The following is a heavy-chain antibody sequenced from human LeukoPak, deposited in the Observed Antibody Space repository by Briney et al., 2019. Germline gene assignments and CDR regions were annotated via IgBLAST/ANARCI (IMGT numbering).Heavy chain of an antibody. V-gene: IGHV4-39*01. D-gene: IGHD2-2*01. CDR3: APTYSCTVGGYDY. CDR1: GGSISGSSYH. CDR2: INYRGHT. Sequence: SETLSLTCTVSGGSISGSSYHWGWIRQPPGKGLEWIGSINYRGHTYYNPSLESRVAVSVDTSKNQFSLKMRSVTAADTALYYCAPTYSCTVGGYDYWGQGSLVTVSS. J-gene: IGHJ4*02.